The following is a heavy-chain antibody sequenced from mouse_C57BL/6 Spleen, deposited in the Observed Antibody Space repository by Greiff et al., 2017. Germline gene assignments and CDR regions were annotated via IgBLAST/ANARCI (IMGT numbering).Heavy chain of an antibody. Sequence: VQLKESGTVLARPGASVKMSCKTSGYTFTSYWMHWVKQRPGQGLEWIGAIYPGNSDTSYNQKFKGKAKLTAVTSASTAYMELSSLTNEDSAVYYCTRDHFDYWGQGTTLTVSS. CDR3: TRDHFDY. V-gene: IGHV1-5*01. J-gene: IGHJ2*01. CDR1: GYTFTSYW. CDR2: IYPGNSDT.